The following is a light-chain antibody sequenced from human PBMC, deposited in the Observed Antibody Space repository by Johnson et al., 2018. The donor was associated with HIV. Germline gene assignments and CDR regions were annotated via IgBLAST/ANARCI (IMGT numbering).Light chain of an antibody. Sequence: QSVLTQPPSVSAAPGQKVTISCSGSTSNIGNNDVSWYRHLPGTAPKLLIYDNNKRPSGIPDRFSGSKSGTSATLGITGLQTGDDADYYCGSWDSSLSAGVFGTGTKVTVL. CDR3: GSWDSSLSAGV. CDR2: DNN. CDR1: TSNIGNND. V-gene: IGLV1-51*01. J-gene: IGLJ1*01.